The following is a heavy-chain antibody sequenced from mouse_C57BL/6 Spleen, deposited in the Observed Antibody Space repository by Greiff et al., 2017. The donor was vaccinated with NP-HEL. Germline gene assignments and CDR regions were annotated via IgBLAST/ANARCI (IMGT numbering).Heavy chain of an antibody. J-gene: IGHJ1*03. D-gene: IGHD1-1*01. CDR1: GYTFTSYW. CDR3: ARMGYGSYWYFDV. Sequence: QVQLQQSGAELVMPGASVKLSCKASGYTFTSYWMHWVKQRPGQGLEWIGEIDPSDSYTNYNQKFKGKSTLTVDKSSSTAYMQLSSLTSEDSAVYYCARMGYGSYWYFDVWGTGTTVTVAS. CDR2: IDPSDSYT. V-gene: IGHV1-69*01.